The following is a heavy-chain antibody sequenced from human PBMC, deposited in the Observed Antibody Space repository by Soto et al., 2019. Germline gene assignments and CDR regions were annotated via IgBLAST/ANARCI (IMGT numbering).Heavy chain of an antibody. D-gene: IGHD4-4*01. CDR2: INADGSTT. V-gene: IGHV3-74*01. J-gene: IGHJ4*02. Sequence: GGSLRLSCAASGFTFSRYWMHWVRQVAGKGLVWVSRINADGSTTTYADSVKDRFTISRDNAKNTLYLQMNSLRVEDTAVYYCAKGGDYSNYFDYWGQGTLVTVSS. CDR3: AKGGDYSNYFDY. CDR1: GFTFSRYW.